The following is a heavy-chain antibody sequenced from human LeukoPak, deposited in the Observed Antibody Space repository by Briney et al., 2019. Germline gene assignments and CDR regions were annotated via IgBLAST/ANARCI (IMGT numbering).Heavy chain of an antibody. D-gene: IGHD6-13*01. V-gene: IGHV3-74*01. CDR3: AREPVQGAAAGPQYYYYYYYMDV. Sequence: GGSLRLSCAASRFTFSTYWMHWVRQAPGKGLVWVSRIHSDGSSTSYADSVKGRFTISRDNSKNTLYLQMNSLRAEDTAVYYCAREPVQGAAAGPQYYYYYYYMDVWGKGTTVTVSS. CDR2: IHSDGSST. CDR1: RFTFSTYW. J-gene: IGHJ6*03.